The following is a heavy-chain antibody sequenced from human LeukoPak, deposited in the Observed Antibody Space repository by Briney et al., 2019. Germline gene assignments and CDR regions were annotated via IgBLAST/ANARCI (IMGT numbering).Heavy chain of an antibody. J-gene: IGHJ4*02. D-gene: IGHD3-22*01. CDR1: GFTFSDYY. Sequence: PGGSLRLSCAASGFTFSDYYMSWIRKAPGPGLEWVSYISSTGSTIYYADSVKGRFPISRDNAKNSLYLQMNSLRAEDTAVYYCASGPDSSGYYYWGQGTLVTVSS. CDR2: ISSTGSTI. CDR3: ASGPDSSGYYY. V-gene: IGHV3-11*01.